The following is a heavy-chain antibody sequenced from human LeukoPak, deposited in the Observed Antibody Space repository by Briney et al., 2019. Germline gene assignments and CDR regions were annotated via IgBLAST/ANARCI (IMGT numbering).Heavy chain of an antibody. J-gene: IGHJ4*02. CDR3: VKVSDGDYYFDY. CDR2: IWYDGSNK. D-gene: IGHD4-17*01. V-gene: IGHV3-33*06. Sequence: PGGSLRLSCAASGFAFRSYGMHWVRQAPGKGLEWVAVIWYDGSNKYYADSVKGRFTISRDNSKNTLCLQMNSLRAEDTAMYYCVKVSDGDYYFDYWGQGTLVTVSS. CDR1: GFAFRSYG.